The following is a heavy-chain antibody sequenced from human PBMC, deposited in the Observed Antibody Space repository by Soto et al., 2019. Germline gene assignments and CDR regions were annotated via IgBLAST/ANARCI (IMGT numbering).Heavy chain of an antibody. V-gene: IGHV1-18*01. CDR3: ARNAAAGLNDY. CDR2: ISAYNGNT. J-gene: IGHJ4*02. D-gene: IGHD6-13*01. CDR1: GYTFTSYG. Sequence: QVQLVQSGAEVKKPGASVKVSCKASGYTFTSYGISWVRQAPGQGLEWMGWISAYNGNTKYAQKFQGGXTXTXXTSTSTAYMKVRSLRSDATAVYYCARNAAAGLNDYWGQGTLVTVSS.